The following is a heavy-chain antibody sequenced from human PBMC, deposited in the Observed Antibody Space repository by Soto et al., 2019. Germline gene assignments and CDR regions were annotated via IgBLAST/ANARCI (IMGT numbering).Heavy chain of an antibody. CDR2: ISSSSSYI. Sequence: GGSLRLSCAASGFTFSSYSMNWVRQAPGKGLEWVSSISSSSSYIYYADSVKGRFTISRDNAKNTLYLQINSLRADDTALYYCAKFPMVLTTVGNSFDYWGQGTQVTVSS. CDR1: GFTFSSYS. J-gene: IGHJ4*02. D-gene: IGHD1-1*01. V-gene: IGHV3-21*04. CDR3: AKFPMVLTTVGNSFDY.